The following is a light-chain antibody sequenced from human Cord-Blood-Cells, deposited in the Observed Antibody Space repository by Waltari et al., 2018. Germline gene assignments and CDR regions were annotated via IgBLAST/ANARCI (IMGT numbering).Light chain of an antibody. CDR2: EGS. CDR1: SSDVGSYNL. Sequence: QSALTQPASVSGSPGQSITISCTGTSSDVGSYNLVSWYQQHPGKAPKLMIYEGSKRPAGVANRFSGAQSGHTASLTISGLQAEDEADYYCCSYAGSSTLVFGGGTKLTVL. CDR3: CSYAGSSTLV. V-gene: IGLV2-23*01. J-gene: IGLJ2*01.